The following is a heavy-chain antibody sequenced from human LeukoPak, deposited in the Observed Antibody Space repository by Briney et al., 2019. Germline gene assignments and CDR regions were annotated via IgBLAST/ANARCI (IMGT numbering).Heavy chain of an antibody. D-gene: IGHD3-22*01. CDR3: AKCDSSGYYYYGMDV. V-gene: IGHV3-30*18. Sequence: GGSLRLSCAASGFTFSSYGMHWVRQAPGKGLEWVAVISYDGSNKYYADSVKGRFTISRDNSKNTLYLQMNSPRAEDTAVYYCAKCDSSGYYYYGMDVWGQGTTVTVSS. J-gene: IGHJ6*02. CDR2: ISYDGSNK. CDR1: GFTFSSYG.